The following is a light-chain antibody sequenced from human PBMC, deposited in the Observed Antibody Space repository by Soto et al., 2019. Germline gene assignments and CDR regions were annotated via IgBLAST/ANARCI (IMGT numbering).Light chain of an antibody. J-gene: IGKJ2*02. Sequence: DIQMTQPPSSLSASVGDRVTITCRASQNINRSLFLYQQRPGKAPRLLIYGASNLQNGVPSRFSGSGSGTYFTFIVDGVQPEDFETYFCQQSYTTPWTFGQGTRLDLK. CDR3: QQSYTTPWT. CDR1: QNINRS. V-gene: IGKV1-39*01. CDR2: GAS.